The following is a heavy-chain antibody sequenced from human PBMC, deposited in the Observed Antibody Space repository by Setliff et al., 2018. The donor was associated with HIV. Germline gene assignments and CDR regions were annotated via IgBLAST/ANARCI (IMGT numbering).Heavy chain of an antibody. CDR3: ARDPTTVMDYFDY. Sequence: SVKVSCKASGGTFGNYAISWVRQAPGQGLEWMGGIIPIFGTGMYAQKFQGRVTITADESTTTAYMELSSLRSEDTAVYYCARDPTTVMDYFDYWGQGTLVTVSS. CDR2: IIPIFGTG. CDR1: GGTFGNYA. V-gene: IGHV1-69*13. D-gene: IGHD4-17*01. J-gene: IGHJ4*02.